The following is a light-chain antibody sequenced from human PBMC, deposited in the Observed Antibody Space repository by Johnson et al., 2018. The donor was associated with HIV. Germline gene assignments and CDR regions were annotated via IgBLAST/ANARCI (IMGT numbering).Light chain of an antibody. CDR2: ENN. J-gene: IGLJ1*01. Sequence: QSVLTQPPSVSAAPGQKVTISCSGSSSNIGNNYVSWYQQLPGTAPKLLIYENNKRPSWIPDRFSGSKSGTSATLGITGLQTGDEADYYCGTWGSSLSLLYVFGTGTKVTVL. V-gene: IGLV1-51*02. CDR3: GTWGSSLSLLYV. CDR1: SSNIGNNY.